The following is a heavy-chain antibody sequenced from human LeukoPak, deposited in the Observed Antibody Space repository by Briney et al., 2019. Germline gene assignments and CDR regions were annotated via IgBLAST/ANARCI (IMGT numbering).Heavy chain of an antibody. V-gene: IGHV3-21*04. J-gene: IGHJ4*02. D-gene: IGHD4-17*01. CDR2: ISSSSSYI. Sequence: PGGSLRLSCAASGFTFRSYEMNWVRQAPGKGLEWVSSISSSSSYIYYADSVKGRFTISRDNAENSLYLQMNSLRAEDTAVYYCARVVDHDYGDYYLDYWGQGTLVTVSS. CDR3: ARVVDHDYGDYYLDY. CDR1: GFTFRSYE.